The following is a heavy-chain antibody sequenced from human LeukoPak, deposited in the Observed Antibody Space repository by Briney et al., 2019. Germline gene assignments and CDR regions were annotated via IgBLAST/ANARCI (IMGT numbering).Heavy chain of an antibody. CDR2: ISYDGSNK. Sequence: GRSLRLSCAASGCTFSSYGMHWVRQAPGKGLEWVAVISYDGSNKYYADSVKGRFTISRDNSKNTLYLQMNSLRAEDTAVYYCAKDRRSIAVAGPYYYYYGMDVWGKGTTVTVSS. J-gene: IGHJ6*04. V-gene: IGHV3-30*18. CDR1: GCTFSSYG. CDR3: AKDRRSIAVAGPYYYYYGMDV. D-gene: IGHD6-19*01.